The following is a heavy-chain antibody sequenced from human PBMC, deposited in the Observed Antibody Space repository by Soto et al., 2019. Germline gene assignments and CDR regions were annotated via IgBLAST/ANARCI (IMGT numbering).Heavy chain of an antibody. Sequence: QVQLEESGGGVVQPGRSLRLSCAASGFTFSRFGMHWVRQAPGQGLEWVAVMSYDGTNEYYGDSVKGRFTISRDNSKNTLYLQMNSLRVEDTAVYYCAKDRNYYGSGSYYDAYYRGTDVWGLGTAVTVSS. V-gene: IGHV3-30*18. J-gene: IGHJ6*02. CDR1: GFTFSRFG. D-gene: IGHD3-10*01. CDR3: AKDRNYYGSGSYYDAYYRGTDV. CDR2: MSYDGTNE.